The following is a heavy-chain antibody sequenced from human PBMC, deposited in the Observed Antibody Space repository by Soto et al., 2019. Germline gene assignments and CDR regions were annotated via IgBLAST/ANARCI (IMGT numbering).Heavy chain of an antibody. D-gene: IGHD1-26*01. CDR2: INHSGST. CDR3: ARGRSGSYYVGYFDY. J-gene: IGHJ4*02. Sequence: QVQLQQWGAGLLKPSETLSLTCAVYGGSFSGYYWSWIRQPPGTGLEWIGEINHSGSTNYNPSLKSRVTISVDTSKNQFSLKLSSVTAADTAVYYCARGRSGSYYVGYFDYWGQGTLVTVSS. CDR1: GGSFSGYY. V-gene: IGHV4-34*01.